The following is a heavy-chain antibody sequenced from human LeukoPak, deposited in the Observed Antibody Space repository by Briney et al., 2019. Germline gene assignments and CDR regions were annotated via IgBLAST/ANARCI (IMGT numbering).Heavy chain of an antibody. Sequence: ASVKVSCKASGYTFISYYMHWVRQAPGQGLEWMGIINPSGGSTNYAQKFQGRVTMTRDTSTSTVYMELSSLRSEDTAVHYCARAEVIVGTTGFDYWGQGTLVTVSS. V-gene: IGHV1-46*01. J-gene: IGHJ4*02. CDR2: INPSGGST. D-gene: IGHD1-26*01. CDR1: GYTFISYY. CDR3: ARAEVIVGTTGFDY.